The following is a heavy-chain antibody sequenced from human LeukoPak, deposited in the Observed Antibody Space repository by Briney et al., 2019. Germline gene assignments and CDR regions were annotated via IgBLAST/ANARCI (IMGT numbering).Heavy chain of an antibody. D-gene: IGHD3-3*01. CDR2: ITGSSDTL. CDR3: ARERNGYYMDV. V-gene: IGHV3-48*01. CDR1: GFTFSPYT. J-gene: IGHJ6*03. Sequence: PGGSLRLSCAASGFTFSPYTMHWVRQAPGKGLEWVSHITGSSDTLYYADSVKGRFTISRDNAWNSLYLQMNSLRAEDTAVYYCARERNGYYMDVWGKGTTVTVSS.